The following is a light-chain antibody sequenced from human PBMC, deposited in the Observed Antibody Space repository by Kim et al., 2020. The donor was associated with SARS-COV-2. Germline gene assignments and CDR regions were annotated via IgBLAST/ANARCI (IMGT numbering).Light chain of an antibody. CDR3: QQRSNWPPLT. J-gene: IGKJ4*01. V-gene: IGKV3-11*01. CDR1: QSVSSY. CDR2: DAS. Sequence: SPGERAAHSCRASQSVSSYLSWYQQKPGQAPRLLIYDASNRATGIPARFSGSGSGTDFTLTISGLEPEDFAVYYCQQRSNWPPLTFGGVTKVDIK.